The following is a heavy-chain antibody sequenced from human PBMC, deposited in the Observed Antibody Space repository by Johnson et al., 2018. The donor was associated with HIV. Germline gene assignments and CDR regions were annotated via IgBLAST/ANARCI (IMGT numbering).Heavy chain of an antibody. CDR3: ARQRGAFDI. J-gene: IGHJ3*02. Sequence: VQLVESGGGLVQPGGSLRLSCAASGFTFSSYWMSWVRQAPGKGLEWVANIKQDGSEKYYVDSVKGRFTNSRDNAKTSLSLEMNNLRPEDTAIYYCARQRGAFDIWGQGTMVTVSS. CDR1: GFTFSSYW. V-gene: IGHV3-7*03. CDR2: IKQDGSEK.